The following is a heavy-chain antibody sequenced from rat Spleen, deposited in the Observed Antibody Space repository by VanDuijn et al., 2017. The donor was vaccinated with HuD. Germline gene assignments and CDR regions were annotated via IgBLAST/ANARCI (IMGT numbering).Heavy chain of an antibody. CDR3: ATEELGRGYFDY. D-gene: IGHD4-4*01. V-gene: IGHV5-31*01. Sequence: EVQLVESGGGLVQPGGSLKLSCVASGFTFNNYWMTWIRQAPGKGLEWVASITNASGRTYYPDPVKGRFTISRDTAQNTLYLQMNSLRSEDTATYYCATEELGRGYFDYWGRGTLVTVSS. CDR1: GFTFNNYW. J-gene: IGHJ3*01. CDR2: ITNASGRT.